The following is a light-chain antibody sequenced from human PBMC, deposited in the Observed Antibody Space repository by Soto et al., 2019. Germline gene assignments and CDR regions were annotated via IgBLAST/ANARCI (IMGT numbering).Light chain of an antibody. CDR2: MAS. Sequence: DIQMTQSPSTLSASIGDRVTITCRASQSISSWVAWYQQKPVKAPKYLIYMASSLESGVPSRFSGSGSGTEFTLTISSLQPDDFATYYCQQYNRYPLTFGSGTKVDIK. J-gene: IGKJ3*01. CDR3: QQYNRYPLT. V-gene: IGKV1-5*03. CDR1: QSISSW.